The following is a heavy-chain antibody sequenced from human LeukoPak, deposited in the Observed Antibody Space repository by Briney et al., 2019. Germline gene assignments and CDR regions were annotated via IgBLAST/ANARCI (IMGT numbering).Heavy chain of an antibody. CDR2: LSGSGITT. Sequence: GGSLRLSCAASGFTFSNSAMSWVRQAPGKGLEWVSTLSGSGITTYYADSVKGRFTIPRDNSKNTLYLQMNTLRAEDSALYYCAKGIYSSGWSYFDYWGHGTLVTVSS. V-gene: IGHV3-23*01. J-gene: IGHJ4*01. D-gene: IGHD6-19*01. CDR1: GFTFSNSA. CDR3: AKGIYSSGWSYFDY.